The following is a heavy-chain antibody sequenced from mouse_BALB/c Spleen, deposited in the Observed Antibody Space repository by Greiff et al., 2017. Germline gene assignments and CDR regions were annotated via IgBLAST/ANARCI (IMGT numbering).Heavy chain of an antibody. V-gene: IGHV3-6*02. Sequence: EVQLVESGPGLVKPSQSLSLTCSVTGYSITSGYYWNWIRQFPGNQLEWMGYISYDGSNNYNPSLKNRISITRDTSKNQFFLKLNSVTTEDTATYYCARGPYDYDFDYWGQGTTLTVSS. J-gene: IGHJ2*01. CDR1: GYSITSGYY. D-gene: IGHD2-4*01. CDR2: ISYDGSN. CDR3: ARGPYDYDFDY.